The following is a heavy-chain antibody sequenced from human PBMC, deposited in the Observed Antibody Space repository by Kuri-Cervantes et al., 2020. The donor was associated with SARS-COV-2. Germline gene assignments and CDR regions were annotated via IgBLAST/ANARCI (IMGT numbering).Heavy chain of an antibody. J-gene: IGHJ3*02. CDR2: IIPVFGTA. CDR1: GGTLSSFA. D-gene: IGHD2-2*01. Sequence: SVKVSCKASGGTLSSFAISWVRQAPGQGLEWMGGIIPVFGTARYPQRFQGRVTMTTDESTTTAYMELSSLRAEDTAVYYCARSRGGGYCSSTSCYAGFDAFDIWGQGTMVTVSS. V-gene: IGHV1-69*05. CDR3: ARSRGGGYCSSTSCYAGFDAFDI.